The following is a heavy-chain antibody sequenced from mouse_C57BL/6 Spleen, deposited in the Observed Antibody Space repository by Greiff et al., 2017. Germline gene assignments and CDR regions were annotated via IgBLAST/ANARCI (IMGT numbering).Heavy chain of an antibody. CDR2: INPSTGGT. V-gene: IGHV1-42*01. D-gene: IGHD1-3*01. CDR1: GYSFTGYY. CDR3: ARRELNYAMDY. J-gene: IGHJ4*01. Sequence: VQLQQSGPELVKPGASVKISCKASGYSFTGYYMNWVKQSPEKILEWIGEINPSTGGTTYNQKFKAKATLAVDKSSSTAYMQLKSLTSEDSAVYYCARRELNYAMDYWGQGTSVTVSS.